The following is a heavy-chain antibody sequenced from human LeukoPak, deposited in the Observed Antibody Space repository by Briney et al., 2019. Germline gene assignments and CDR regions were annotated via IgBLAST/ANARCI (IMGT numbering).Heavy chain of an antibody. CDR1: GYTFTGYY. Sequence: EASVKVSCKASGYTFTGYYMHWVRQAPGQGLERRGWINPNSGGTNYAQKFQGRVTMTRDTSISTAYMELSRLRSDDTAVYYCARVDDRGHYYDSSGPRKLFDYWGQGTLVTVSS. CDR3: ARVDDRGHYYDSSGPRKLFDY. CDR2: INPNSGGT. J-gene: IGHJ4*02. D-gene: IGHD3-22*01. V-gene: IGHV1-2*02.